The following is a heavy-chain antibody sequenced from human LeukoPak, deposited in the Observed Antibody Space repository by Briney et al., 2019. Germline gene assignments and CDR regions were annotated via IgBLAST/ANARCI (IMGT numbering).Heavy chain of an antibody. CDR1: VYTFTNYA. D-gene: IGHD5-12*01. CDR3: ARDVRRSDSGYAMFDY. Sequence: ASVKVSCKTSVYTFTNYALHWVRHAPGQRLQWMGWINADNGNTKYSQEFQGRVTITRDKFASTTYMQLSSLTSEDTAVYYCARDVRRSDSGYAMFDYWGQGTLVTASS. J-gene: IGHJ4*02. V-gene: IGHV1-3*01. CDR2: INADNGNT.